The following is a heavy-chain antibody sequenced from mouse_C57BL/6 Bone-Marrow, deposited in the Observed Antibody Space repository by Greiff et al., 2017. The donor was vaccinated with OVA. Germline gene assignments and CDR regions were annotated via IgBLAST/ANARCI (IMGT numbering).Heavy chain of an antibody. Sequence: QVQLQQSGAELVRPGTSVKVSCKASGYAFTNYLIEWVKQRPGQGLEWIGVINPGSGGTNYNEKFKGKATLTADKSSSTAYMQLSGLTSEDSAVYFCARCWYFDVWGTGTTVTVSS. CDR1: GYAFTNYL. J-gene: IGHJ1*03. CDR3: ARCWYFDV. CDR2: INPGSGGT. V-gene: IGHV1-54*01.